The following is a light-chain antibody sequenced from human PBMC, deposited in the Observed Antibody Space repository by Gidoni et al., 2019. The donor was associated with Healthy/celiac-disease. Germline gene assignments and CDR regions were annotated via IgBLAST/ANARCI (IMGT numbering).Light chain of an antibody. Sequence: QSALTQPASVSGSPGQSLTLSCTGTSSDVGIYNLVSWYQQHPGKAPKLMIYEGSKRPSGVSNRFSGSKSGNTASLTISGLQAEDEADYYCCSYAGSSSSYVFGTGTKVTVL. V-gene: IGLV2-23*01. CDR2: EGS. CDR3: CSYAGSSSSYV. J-gene: IGLJ1*01. CDR1: SSDVGIYNL.